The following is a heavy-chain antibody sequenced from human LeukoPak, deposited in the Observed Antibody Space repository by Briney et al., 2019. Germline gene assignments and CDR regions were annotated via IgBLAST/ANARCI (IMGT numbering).Heavy chain of an antibody. J-gene: IGHJ4*02. CDR1: GGSISSGDYY. V-gene: IGHV4-30-4*08. D-gene: IGHD1-26*01. CDR3: ARESGIVGATFDY. Sequence: SQTLSLTCTVSGGSISSGDYYWSWIRQPPGKGLEWIGYIYYSGSTYYNPSLKSRVTISVDTSKNQFSLKLSSVTAADTAVYYCARESGIVGATFDYWGQGTLATVSS. CDR2: IYYSGST.